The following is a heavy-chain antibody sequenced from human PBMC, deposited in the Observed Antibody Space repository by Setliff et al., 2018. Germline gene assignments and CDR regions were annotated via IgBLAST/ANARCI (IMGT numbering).Heavy chain of an antibody. J-gene: IGHJ6*02. Sequence: TLSLTCAVSGGSISSGSYYWSWIRQPAGKGLEWIGRISTSGNTNYNPSLKSRVTVSLDTSKNQFSLKLTSMTAADTAVYYCARDQWVRSPPLYFSYSMDVWGQGTTVTVSS. CDR3: ARDQWVRSPPLYFSYSMDV. CDR1: GGSISSGSYY. V-gene: IGHV4-61*02. CDR2: ISTSGNT. D-gene: IGHD5-12*01.